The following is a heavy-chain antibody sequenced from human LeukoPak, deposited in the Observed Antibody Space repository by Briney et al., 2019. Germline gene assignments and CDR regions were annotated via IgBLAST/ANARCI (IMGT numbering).Heavy chain of an antibody. V-gene: IGHV1-2*06. J-gene: IGHJ3*02. CDR1: GYTFTGYY. CDR2: INPNSGGT. CDR3: ARVKSIQPFFTHAFDI. D-gene: IGHD2-15*01. Sequence: ASVKVSCKASGYTFTGYYMHWVRQAPGQGLEWMGRINPNSGGTNYAQKFQGRVTMTRDTSISTAYMELSRLGSDDTAVYYCARVKSIQPFFTHAFDIWGQGTMVTVSS.